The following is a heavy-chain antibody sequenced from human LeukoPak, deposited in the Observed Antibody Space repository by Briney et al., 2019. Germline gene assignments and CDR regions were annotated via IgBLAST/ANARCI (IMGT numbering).Heavy chain of an antibody. V-gene: IGHV1-18*01. CDR2: ISAYNGNT. Sequence: ASVKVSCKASGGTFSSYAISWVRQAPGQGLEWMGWISAYNGNTNYAQKLQGRVTMTTDTSTSTAYMELRSLRSDDTAVYYCARGMSYDSPDIWGQGTMVTVSS. D-gene: IGHD5-12*01. J-gene: IGHJ3*02. CDR3: ARGMSYDSPDI. CDR1: GGTFSSYA.